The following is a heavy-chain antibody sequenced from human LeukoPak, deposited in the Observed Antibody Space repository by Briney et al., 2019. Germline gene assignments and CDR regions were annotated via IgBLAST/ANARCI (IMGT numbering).Heavy chain of an antibody. D-gene: IGHD2-15*01. CDR1: GGSISSYY. CDR3: ARLYSAAFDI. V-gene: IGHV4-59*08. Sequence: SETLSLTCTVSGGSISSYYWSWIRQPPGKGLEWIGYIYYSGSTNYSGSTNYNPSLKSRLTISVDTSKNQFSLKLSSVTAADTAVYYCARLYSAAFDIWGHGTMVTVSS. J-gene: IGHJ3*02. CDR2: IYYSGSTNYSGST.